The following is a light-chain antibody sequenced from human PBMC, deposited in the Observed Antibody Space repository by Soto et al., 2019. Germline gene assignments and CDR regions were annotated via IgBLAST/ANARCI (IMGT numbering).Light chain of an antibody. CDR3: SSYSGSNMGV. Sequence: QSALTQPPSASGSPGQSVTISCTGTSSDVGGYNYVSWYQQHPGKAPKLMIYEVSKRPSGVPDRCSGSKSGNTASLTVSGLQAEDEADYYCSSYSGSNMGVFGPGTKLTVL. V-gene: IGLV2-8*01. CDR1: SSDVGGYNY. J-gene: IGLJ1*01. CDR2: EVS.